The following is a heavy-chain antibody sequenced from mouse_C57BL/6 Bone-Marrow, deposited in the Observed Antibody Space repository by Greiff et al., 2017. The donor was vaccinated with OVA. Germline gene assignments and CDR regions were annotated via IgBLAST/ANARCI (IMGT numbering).Heavy chain of an antibody. J-gene: IGHJ4*01. Sequence: EVKLVESGGGLVQPGGSLKLSCAASGFTFSDYGMAWVRQAPRKGPEWVAFISNLAYSIYYADTVTGRFTISRENAKNTLYLEMSSLRSEDTAMYYCAGQSDSYAMEYWGKGTSVTVSS. V-gene: IGHV5-15*01. CDR2: ISNLAYSI. CDR3: AGQSDSYAMEY. CDR1: GFTFSDYG.